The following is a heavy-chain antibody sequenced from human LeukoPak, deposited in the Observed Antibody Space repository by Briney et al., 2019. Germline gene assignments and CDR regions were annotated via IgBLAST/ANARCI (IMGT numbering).Heavy chain of an antibody. J-gene: IGHJ3*01. CDR1: DGSIGSYY. D-gene: IGHD3-10*01. CDR3: ARHGRHLWFGDSHDYAFDV. CDR2: SHVSGNI. V-gene: IGHV4-59*08. Sequence: SEILSLTCTVSDGSIGSYYWSWIRQPPGKGLDWIGYSHVSGNIGYNPSLKSRATMSVDTSKNQVSLKLTSVTAADSAVYYCARHGRHLWFGDSHDYAFDVWGQGTMVTVSS.